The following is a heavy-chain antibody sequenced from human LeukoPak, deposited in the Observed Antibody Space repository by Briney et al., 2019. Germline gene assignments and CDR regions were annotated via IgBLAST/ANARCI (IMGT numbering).Heavy chain of an antibody. J-gene: IGHJ4*02. V-gene: IGHV1-46*01. D-gene: IGHD4-17*01. CDR2: INPSGGST. CDR3: ARDSADYGDYDY. Sequence: ASLKVSCKASVYTFTSYFMHWVRQAPGQALDWMGIINPSGGSTSYAQKFQGRVTMTRDTSTSTVYMELSSLRSEDAAVYYCARDSADYGDYDYWGQGTLVTVSS. CDR1: VYTFTSYF.